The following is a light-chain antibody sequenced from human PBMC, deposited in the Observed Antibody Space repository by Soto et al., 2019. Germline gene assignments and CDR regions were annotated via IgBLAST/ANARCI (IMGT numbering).Light chain of an antibody. Sequence: QSALTQPASVSGSPGQSITISCTGTSGDVAIYDLVSWYQQYPGKAPQLIIYEVTKQPSGVSNRFSGSKSGNTASLTISGLQAEDEGDYYCSSYAGTVTLVFGGGTQLTVL. CDR3: SSYAGTVTLV. CDR2: EVT. J-gene: IGLJ3*02. V-gene: IGLV2-23*02. CDR1: SGDVAIYDL.